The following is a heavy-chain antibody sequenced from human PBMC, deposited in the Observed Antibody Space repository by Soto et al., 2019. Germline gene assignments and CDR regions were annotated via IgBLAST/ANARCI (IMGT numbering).Heavy chain of an antibody. Sequence: EVQLVESGGGLVQPGGSLRLSCAASGFTFSSYWMHWVRQAPGKGLVWVSRINSDGSSTSYADSVKGRFTISRDNAKNTLYLQMNSLRAEDTAVYYCARDTPQPADAASYYYGMDVGGQGTTVTVSS. CDR1: GFTFSSYW. J-gene: IGHJ6*02. V-gene: IGHV3-74*01. CDR3: ARDTPQPADAASYYYGMDV. D-gene: IGHD2-15*01. CDR2: INSDGSST.